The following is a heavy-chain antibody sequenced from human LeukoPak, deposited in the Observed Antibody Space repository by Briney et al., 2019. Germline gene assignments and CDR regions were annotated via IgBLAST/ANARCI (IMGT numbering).Heavy chain of an antibody. CDR2: ISSSSSYI. CDR3: AGRRMVGATKDAFDI. D-gene: IGHD1-26*01. J-gene: IGHJ3*02. Sequence: GGSLRLSCAASGFTFSSYSMNWVRQPPGKGLEWVSSISSSSSYIYYADSVKGRFTISRDNAKNSLYLQMNSLRAEDTAVYYCAGRRMVGATKDAFDIWGQGTMVTVSS. V-gene: IGHV3-21*01. CDR1: GFTFSSYS.